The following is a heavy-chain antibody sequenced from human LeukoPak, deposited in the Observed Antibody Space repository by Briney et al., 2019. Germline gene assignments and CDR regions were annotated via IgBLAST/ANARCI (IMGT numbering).Heavy chain of an antibody. CDR1: GFTFDDYA. CDR2: ISWNGGTI. J-gene: IGHJ6*02. V-gene: IGHV3-9*01. CDR3: AKDIALDYYGMDV. Sequence: PGRSLRLSCAASGFTFDDYAIHWVRQPPGKGLEWVSGISWNGGTIGYADSVKGRFTISRDNAKNSLYLQLNSLRPEDTALYYCAKDIALDYYGMDVWGQGTTVTVSS.